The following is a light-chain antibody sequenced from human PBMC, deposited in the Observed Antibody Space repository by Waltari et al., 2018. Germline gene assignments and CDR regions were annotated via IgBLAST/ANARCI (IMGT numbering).Light chain of an antibody. J-gene: IGKJ2*01. CDR3: QHRRSWP. CDR2: DAS. Sequence: VLTQSPATLSLSPGERATVSCRASWAVGTSLNWYQQKPGQAPMLLIYDASTRATGIPAMFSGSGSGTDFTLTISSLEPEDVAVYYCQHRRSWPLGQGTKLEVK. CDR1: WAVGTS. V-gene: IGKV3-11*01.